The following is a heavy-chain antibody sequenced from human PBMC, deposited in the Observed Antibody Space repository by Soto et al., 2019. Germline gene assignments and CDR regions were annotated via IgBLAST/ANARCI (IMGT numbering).Heavy chain of an antibody. Sequence: ASVKVSCKASGFSFTGYYIHWLRPAPGQGLEWMGWINAHSGGTEYAQKFQGRVTLTRDTSIATAYLTRTSLTSDDTALYYCAKDLTRQLAYWLDPWGQGTQVTVSS. J-gene: IGHJ5*02. CDR1: GFSFTGYY. CDR3: AKDLTRQLAYWLDP. D-gene: IGHD6-6*01. CDR2: INAHSGGT. V-gene: IGHV1-2*02.